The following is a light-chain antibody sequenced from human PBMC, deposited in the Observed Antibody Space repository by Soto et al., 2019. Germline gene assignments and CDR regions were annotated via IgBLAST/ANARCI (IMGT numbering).Light chain of an antibody. Sequence: ETLMKQSTATPSVSPGECITLSCRASHRFSGYLAWYQQQPGQAPRLLIYGASTRATGVPARFSGSGSGTVFTLTISSLQSEDFAVYYCQQYNNWPLTFGGGTKVDIK. CDR3: QQYNNWPLT. V-gene: IGKV3-15*01. CDR1: HRFSGY. CDR2: GAS. J-gene: IGKJ4*01.